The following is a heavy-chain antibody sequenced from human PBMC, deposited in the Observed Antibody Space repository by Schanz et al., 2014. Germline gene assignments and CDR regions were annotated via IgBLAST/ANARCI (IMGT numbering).Heavy chain of an antibody. CDR2: INPNTGGT. CDR1: GGTFNSYT. J-gene: IGHJ6*02. V-gene: IGHV1-2*04. CDR3: ARDDRAYYYGMDV. Sequence: QVQLVQSGAEVKKPGSSMKVSCKASGGTFNSYTINWVRQAPGQGLEWMGWINPNTGGTNFAQKFQGWVTVTRDTSISTVYMELSRVTYEDTAVYYCARDDRAYYYGMDVWGQGTTXTVSS. D-gene: IGHD3-22*01.